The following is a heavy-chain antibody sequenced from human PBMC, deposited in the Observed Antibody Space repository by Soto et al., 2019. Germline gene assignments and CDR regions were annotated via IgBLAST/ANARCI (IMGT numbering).Heavy chain of an antibody. V-gene: IGHV4-39*01. D-gene: IGHD3-3*01. CDR3: ARRYYDFWSGYYTGIVNDY. J-gene: IGHJ4*02. CDR1: GGSISSSSYY. CDR2: IYYSGST. Sequence: ASETLSLTCTVSGGSISSSSYYWGWIRQPPGKGLEWIGSIYYSGSTYYNPSLKSRVTISVDTSKNQFSLKLSSVTAADTAVYYCARRYYDFWSGYYTGIVNDYWGRGTLVTVSS.